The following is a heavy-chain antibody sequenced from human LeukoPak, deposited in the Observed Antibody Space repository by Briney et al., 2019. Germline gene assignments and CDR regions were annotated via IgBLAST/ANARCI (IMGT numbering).Heavy chain of an antibody. D-gene: IGHD2-15*01. V-gene: IGHV3-30-3*02. Sequence: GGSLRLSCAASGFTSSSYAMHWVRQAPGKGLEWVAFISYDGSNKYYADSVKGRFTISRDNSKSTLCLQMNSLRAEDTAVYYCAKQLGYCSDGSCYFPYWGQGTLVTVSS. CDR1: GFTSSSYA. CDR3: AKQLGYCSDGSCYFPY. J-gene: IGHJ4*02. CDR2: ISYDGSNK.